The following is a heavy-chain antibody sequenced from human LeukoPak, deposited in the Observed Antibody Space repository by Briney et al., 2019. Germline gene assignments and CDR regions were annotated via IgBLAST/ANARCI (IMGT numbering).Heavy chain of an antibody. V-gene: IGHV3-23*01. D-gene: IGHD3-16*02. CDR1: GFTFSSYA. CDR3: AKTVSGSHSYEGGDY. Sequence: GGSLRLSCAASGFTFSSYAMSWVRQAPGNGLEWVSAISGSGDNTFYADSVKGRFTMSRDNSKNMLYLQMNSLRAEDTAVYYCAKTVSGSHSYEGGDYWGQGTLVTVSS. J-gene: IGHJ4*02. CDR2: ISGSGDNT.